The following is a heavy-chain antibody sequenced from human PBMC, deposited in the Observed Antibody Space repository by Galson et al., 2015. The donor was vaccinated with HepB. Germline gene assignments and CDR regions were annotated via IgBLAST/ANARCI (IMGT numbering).Heavy chain of an antibody. J-gene: IGHJ4*02. CDR1: GFTFSSYA. CDR3: AKDVLGYFDY. CDR2: ISGSGGGT. D-gene: IGHD5/OR15-5a*01. Sequence: SLRLSCAASGFTFSSYAMSWVRQPPGKGLEWVSRISGSGGGTFYADSVKGRFTISRDNSKNTLYLQMSSLRAEDTAVYYCAKDVLGYFDYRGQGTPVTVSS. V-gene: IGHV3-23*01.